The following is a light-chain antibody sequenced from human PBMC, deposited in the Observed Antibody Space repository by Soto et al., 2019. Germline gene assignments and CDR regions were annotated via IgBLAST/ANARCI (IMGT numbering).Light chain of an antibody. Sequence: QSALPQPPSVSGAPGQRVTISCTGSSSNIGTIYDVHWYQQLPGTAPKLLIYDNSNRPSGVPDRFSGSKSGTSASLAITGLQAEDEADYYCQSYDSSLSGYVFGTGTKVTVL. V-gene: IGLV1-40*01. CDR2: DNS. J-gene: IGLJ1*01. CDR1: SSNIGTIYD. CDR3: QSYDSSLSGYV.